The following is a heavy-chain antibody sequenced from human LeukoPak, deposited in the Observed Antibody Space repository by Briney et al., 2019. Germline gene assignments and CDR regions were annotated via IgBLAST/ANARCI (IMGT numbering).Heavy chain of an antibody. J-gene: IGHJ4*02. CDR1: GYTFTGYY. Sequence: ASVKVSCKASGYTFTGYYIYWVRQAPGQGLECMGRINPNSGGTNYAQKFQGRVTMTRDTSISTAYMELSRLRSDDTAIYYCARDRGSGYDFDYWGPGTLVTVSS. D-gene: IGHD5-12*01. V-gene: IGHV1-2*06. CDR3: ARDRGSGYDFDY. CDR2: INPNSGGT.